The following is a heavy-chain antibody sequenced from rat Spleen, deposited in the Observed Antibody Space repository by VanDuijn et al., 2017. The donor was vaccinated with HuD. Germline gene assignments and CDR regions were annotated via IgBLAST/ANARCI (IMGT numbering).Heavy chain of an antibody. Sequence: EVQLVESDGGLVQPGRSLKLSCATSGFTFSDCYMAWVRQAPTKGLEWVASITNASGRTYYPDSVKGRFTVSRDTAQNILYLQMNSLQTEDTATYYCARGDSSSPRGGYWGQGVMVTVSS. CDR2: ITNASGRT. J-gene: IGHJ2*01. D-gene: IGHD1-2*01. V-gene: IGHV5-20*01. CDR1: GFTFSDCY. CDR3: ARGDSSSPRGGY.